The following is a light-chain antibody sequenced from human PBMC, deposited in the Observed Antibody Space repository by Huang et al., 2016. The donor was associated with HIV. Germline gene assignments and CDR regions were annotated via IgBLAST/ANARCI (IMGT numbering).Light chain of an antibody. Sequence: DIQMTQSPSSLSASVGDRVTISCRASQGIGTYLAWYQHKPGKVPNLLIYAASTLQSGCPARLSGRGSGTNFPITIGSLQPEDVAIYYCQKYNSVPRTFGLGTKVEIK. J-gene: IGKJ1*01. V-gene: IGKV1-27*01. CDR1: QGIGTY. CDR3: QKYNSVPRT. CDR2: AAS.